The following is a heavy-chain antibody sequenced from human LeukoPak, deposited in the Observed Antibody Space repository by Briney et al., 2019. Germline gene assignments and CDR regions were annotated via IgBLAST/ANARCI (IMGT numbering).Heavy chain of an antibody. V-gene: IGHV4-59*05. CDR2: IYYSGST. J-gene: IGHJ5*02. Sequence: PSETLSLTCTVSGGSISSYYWSWIRQPPGKGLEWIGSIYYSGSTYYNPSLKSRVTISVDTSKNQFSLKLSSVTAADTAVYYCARHYDLNWFDPWGQGTLVTVSS. CDR3: ARHYDLNWFDP. D-gene: IGHD3-3*01. CDR1: GGSISSYY.